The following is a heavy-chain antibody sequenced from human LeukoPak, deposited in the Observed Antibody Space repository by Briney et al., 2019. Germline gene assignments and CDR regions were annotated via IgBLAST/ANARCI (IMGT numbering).Heavy chain of an antibody. CDR3: ARTANFAAGYYIDY. CDR1: GFTFSSYT. CDR2: ISGSSRHK. Sequence: GGSLRLSCAASGFTFSSYTMNWVRQAPGKGLEWVSSISGSSRHKYYADSAKGRFTISRDNAKNSLYLQMNSPRAEDTAVYYCARTANFAAGYYIDYWGQGTLVTVSS. D-gene: IGHD6-13*01. V-gene: IGHV3-21*01. J-gene: IGHJ4*02.